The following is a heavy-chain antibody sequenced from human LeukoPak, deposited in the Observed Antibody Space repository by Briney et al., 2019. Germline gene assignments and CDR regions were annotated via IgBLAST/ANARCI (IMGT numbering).Heavy chain of an antibody. J-gene: IGHJ3*02. CDR3: ARTIAEVPRAFDI. CDR1: GYTFTGYY. CDR2: INPNSGGT. V-gene: IGHV1-2*02. Sequence: ASVKVSCKASGYTFTGYYMHWVRQAPGQGLEWMGWINPNSGGTNYAQKFQGRVTMTRDTSISTAYMELSRLRSDDTAVYYCARTIAEVPRAFDIWGQGTMVTVSS. D-gene: IGHD6-13*01.